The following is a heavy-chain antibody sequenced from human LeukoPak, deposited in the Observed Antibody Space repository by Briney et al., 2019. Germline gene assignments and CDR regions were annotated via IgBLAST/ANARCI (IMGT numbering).Heavy chain of an antibody. V-gene: IGHV1-18*01. Sequence: ASVKVSCKASVYTFTRYVISWLRPPPGQGLEGMGCISAYNGNTNYAQKLQGRVTITTDTSTSTAYMELRSLRSDDTAVYYCARVPRRGSLDFDYWGQGTLVTVSS. D-gene: IGHD3-10*01. CDR3: ARVPRRGSLDFDY. CDR2: ISAYNGNT. CDR1: VYTFTRYV. J-gene: IGHJ4*02.